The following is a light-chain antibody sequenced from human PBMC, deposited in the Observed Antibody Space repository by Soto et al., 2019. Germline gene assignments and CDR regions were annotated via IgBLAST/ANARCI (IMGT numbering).Light chain of an antibody. Sequence: EIVITQSPATLSVSPGERATLSCRASQSVSGSLAWYQQKPGQAPRLLIYGASTRATGIPARFSGSGSGTEFTLTINSLXSEDFAVYYCQQYNDWPPWTFGQGTKVDIK. CDR2: GAS. CDR1: QSVSGS. CDR3: QQYNDWPPWT. V-gene: IGKV3-15*01. J-gene: IGKJ1*01.